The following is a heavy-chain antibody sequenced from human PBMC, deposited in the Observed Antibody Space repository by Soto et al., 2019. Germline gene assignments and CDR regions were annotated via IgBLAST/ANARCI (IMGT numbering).Heavy chain of an antibody. CDR2: IVVGSGHP. D-gene: IGHD6-19*01. Sequence: SVKVSCKASGFTFSNSAVQWVRQSRGQRLEWMGGIVVGSGHPNLAQKFQDRVTLTRDMSTGTAYMELSSLRSEDTAVYYCAADVIAVAGDFDHWGQGTQVTVSS. CDR1: GFTFSNSA. CDR3: AADVIAVAGDFDH. J-gene: IGHJ4*02. V-gene: IGHV1-58*01.